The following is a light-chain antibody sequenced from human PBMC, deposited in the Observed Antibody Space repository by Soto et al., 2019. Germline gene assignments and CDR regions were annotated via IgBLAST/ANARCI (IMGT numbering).Light chain of an antibody. V-gene: IGKV3-15*01. J-gene: IGKJ4*01. CDR3: QQYNNGLT. Sequence: EIVMTQSPATLSVSPGERAILSCRASQSVSSNLAWYQQKPGQAPRLLIYGASTRATGIPARFSGSGSGTEFTLTISSLQSEDFAVYYCQQYNNGLTFGGGTKVEIK. CDR1: QSVSSN. CDR2: GAS.